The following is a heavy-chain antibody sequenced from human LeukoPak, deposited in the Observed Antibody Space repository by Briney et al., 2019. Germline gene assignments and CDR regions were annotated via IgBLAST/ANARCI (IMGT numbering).Heavy chain of an antibody. D-gene: IGHD2-8*01. CDR3: AREAYCTNGVCYFDY. J-gene: IGHJ4*02. CDR1: GFTFSSYS. Sequence: GGSLRFSCAASGFTFSSYSMNWVRQAPGKGLEWVSYISSSSSTIYYADSVKGRFTISRDNAKNSLYLQMNSLRAEDTAVYYCAREAYCTNGVCYFDYWGQGNLVTVSS. V-gene: IGHV3-48*01. CDR2: ISSSSSTI.